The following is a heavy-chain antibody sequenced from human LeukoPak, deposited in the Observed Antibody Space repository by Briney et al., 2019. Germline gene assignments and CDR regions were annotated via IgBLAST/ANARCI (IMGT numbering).Heavy chain of an antibody. CDR2: ISGSGDST. D-gene: IGHD6-19*01. Sequence: PGGSLRLSCAASGFTFSSYVMSWVRQAPGKGLEWVSGISGSGDSTFYADSVKGRFTISRDNSKNTVFLQMNSLGAEDTAVYYCAKDLRAAIAVSGPRGTFDSWGQGTLVTVSS. CDR3: AKDLRAAIAVSGPRGTFDS. CDR1: GFTFSSYV. V-gene: IGHV3-23*01. J-gene: IGHJ4*02.